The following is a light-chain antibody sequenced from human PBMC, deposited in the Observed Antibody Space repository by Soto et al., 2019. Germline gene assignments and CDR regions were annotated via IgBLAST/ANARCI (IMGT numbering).Light chain of an antibody. CDR2: EFT. CDR1: SSDIGLYNY. J-gene: IGLJ1*01. Sequence: QSVLTQPPSASGSPGQSVTISCSGTSSDIGLYNYVSWYQQHPGKAPKLMIYEFTRRPSGVPDRFSGSKSGNTASLTVSGRQDEDEAVYYCSSYAVSANPFVFGTGTKGTVL. V-gene: IGLV2-8*01. CDR3: SSYAVSANPFV.